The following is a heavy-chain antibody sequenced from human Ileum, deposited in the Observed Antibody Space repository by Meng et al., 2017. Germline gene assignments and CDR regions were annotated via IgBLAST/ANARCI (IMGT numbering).Heavy chain of an antibody. CDR1: GGTFSSYT. D-gene: IGHD6-13*01. Sequence: QVQEGLVGAEVKKPGSSVNVSCKASGGTFSSYTISWVRQAPGQGLEWMGRIIPILGIANYAQKFQGRVTITADKSTSTAYMELSSLRSEDTAVYYCARHQASIAAAGLDYWGQGTLVTVSS. J-gene: IGHJ4*02. CDR3: ARHQASIAAAGLDY. V-gene: IGHV1-69*02. CDR2: IIPILGIA.